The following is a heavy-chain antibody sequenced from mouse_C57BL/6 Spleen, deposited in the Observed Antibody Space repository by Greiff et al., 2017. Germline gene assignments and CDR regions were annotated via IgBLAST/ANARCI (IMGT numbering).Heavy chain of an antibody. CDR1: GYTFTSYW. D-gene: IGHD1-1*01. V-gene: IGHV1-53*01. J-gene: IGHJ1*03. CDR2: INPSNGGT. CDR3: ARPQYYGSSLYWYCDV. Sequence: QVQLQQPGTELVKPGASVKLSCKASGYTFTSYWMHWVKQRPGQGLEWIGNINPSNGGTNYNEKFKSKATLTVDKSSSTAYMQLRSLTSEDSAIYYCARPQYYGSSLYWYCDVWGTGTTVTVSS.